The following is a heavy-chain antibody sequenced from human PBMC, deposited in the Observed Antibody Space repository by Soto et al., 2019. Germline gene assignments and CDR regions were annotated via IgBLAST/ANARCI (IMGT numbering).Heavy chain of an antibody. CDR1: GFAFDDYV. CDR3: AKGGSAALIAPSGRDNWFDP. V-gene: IGHV3-9*01. D-gene: IGHD6-13*01. J-gene: IGHJ5*02. Sequence: GGSLRLSCAASGFAFDDYVMHWVRQPPGRGLEWVSGITWNGGTIRYVDSVKGRFTVSRDNAENSLYLQMNSLRPEDTAVYYCAKGGSAALIAPSGRDNWFDPWGQGTQVTVSS. CDR2: ITWNGGTI.